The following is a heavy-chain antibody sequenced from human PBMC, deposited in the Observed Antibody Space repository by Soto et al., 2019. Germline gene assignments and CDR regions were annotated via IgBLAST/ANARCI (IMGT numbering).Heavy chain of an antibody. D-gene: IGHD4-17*01. CDR1: SGSISSYY. J-gene: IGHJ4*02. CDR3: ARRYGVYFDY. Sequence: TSETLSLTCTFSSGSISSYYWSWIRQPPGKGLEWIGYIYYSGSTNYNPSLKSRVTISVDTSKNQFSLKLSSVTAADTAVYYCARRYGVYFDYWGQGTLVTVSS. CDR2: IYYSGST. V-gene: IGHV4-59*08.